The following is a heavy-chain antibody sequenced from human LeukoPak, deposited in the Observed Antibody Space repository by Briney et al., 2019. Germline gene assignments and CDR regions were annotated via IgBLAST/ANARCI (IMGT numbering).Heavy chain of an antibody. D-gene: IGHD4-11*01. Sequence: SETLSLTCTVSGGSISSGDYYWSWIRQPPGKGLEWIGEINHSGSTNYNPSLKSRVTISVDTSKNQFSLKLSSVTAADTAVYYCARGPYSNYENRFDPWGQGTLVTVSS. CDR2: INHSGST. J-gene: IGHJ5*02. V-gene: IGHV4-30-4*01. CDR1: GGSISSGDYY. CDR3: ARGPYSNYENRFDP.